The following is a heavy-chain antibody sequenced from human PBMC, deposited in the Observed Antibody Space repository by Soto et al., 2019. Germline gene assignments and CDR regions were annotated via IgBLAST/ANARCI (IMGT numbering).Heavy chain of an antibody. V-gene: IGHV1-3*01. CDR1: GYTFTRYT. CDR3: ARSAYYGSGVPRL. D-gene: IGHD3-10*01. Sequence: ASVKVSCKASGYTFTRYTTNWVRQAPGQRLEWMGWINPDNGNTKSSQKFQDRVIIARDTSASTAYMDLSSLRSEDTAVYYCARSAYYGSGVPRLWGQGTLVTVSS. J-gene: IGHJ4*02. CDR2: INPDNGNT.